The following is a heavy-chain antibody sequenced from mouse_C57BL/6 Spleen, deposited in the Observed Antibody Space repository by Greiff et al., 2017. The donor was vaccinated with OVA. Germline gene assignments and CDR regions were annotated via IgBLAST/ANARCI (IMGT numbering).Heavy chain of an antibody. CDR2: INPNNGGT. CDR3: AREGVLLRWAWWAY. CDR1: GYTFTDYN. D-gene: IGHD1-1*01. J-gene: IGHJ3*01. Sequence: VQLQQSGPELVKPGASVKIPCKASGYTFTDYNMDWVKQSHGKSLEWIGDINPNNGGTIYNQKFKGKATLTVDKSSSTAYMELRSLTSEDTAVYYCAREGVLLRWAWWAYWGQGTLVTVSA. V-gene: IGHV1-18*01.